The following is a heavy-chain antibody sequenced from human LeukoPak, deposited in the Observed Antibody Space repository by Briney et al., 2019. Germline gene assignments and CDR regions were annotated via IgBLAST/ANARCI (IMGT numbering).Heavy chain of an antibody. V-gene: IGHV3-30*18. CDR2: TSYDGSKK. CDR3: AKDSKYYYDSRGYSYFDY. D-gene: IGHD3-22*01. Sequence: GRSLRLSCAASGFTFSSYGMHWVRQAPGKGLEWVAVTSYDGSKKYHADSVKGRSTISRDNSKNTLYLQMNSLRAEDTAVYYCAKDSKYYYDSRGYSYFDYWGQGTLVTVSS. J-gene: IGHJ4*02. CDR1: GFTFSSYG.